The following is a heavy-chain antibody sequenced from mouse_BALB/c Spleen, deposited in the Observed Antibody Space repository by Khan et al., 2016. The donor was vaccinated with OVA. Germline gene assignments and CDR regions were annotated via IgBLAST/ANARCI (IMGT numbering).Heavy chain of an antibody. CDR1: GYTFTTYW. CDR2: INPTSGYT. V-gene: IGHV1-7*01. J-gene: IGHJ2*01. CDR3: TRDRTDY. Sequence: QVQLQQSGAELAKPGASVKMSCKASGYTFTTYWMHWVKQRPGQGLEWIGYINPTSGYTDYNEKFKDRATLSADKSSSTAHMQLSSLTSEDSAVYYCTRDRTDYWGQGTTLTVSS.